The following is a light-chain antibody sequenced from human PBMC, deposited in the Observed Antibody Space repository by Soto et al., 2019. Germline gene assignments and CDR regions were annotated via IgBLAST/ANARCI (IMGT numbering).Light chain of an antibody. CDR1: QSVSSN. Sequence: MTQSPSRLSASVGDRVTITCRASQSVSSNLAWYQQKPGQAPRLLISDASTRATGIPARFSGSGSGTEFTLTVSSLQSEDFAVYYCQQYIKWPITFGQGTRLEIK. CDR3: QQYIKWPIT. J-gene: IGKJ5*01. V-gene: IGKV3-15*01. CDR2: DAS.